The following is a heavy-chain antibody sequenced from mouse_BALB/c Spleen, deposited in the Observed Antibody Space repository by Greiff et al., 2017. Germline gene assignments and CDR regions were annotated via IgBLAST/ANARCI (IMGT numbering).Heavy chain of an antibody. J-gene: IGHJ3*01. D-gene: IGHD2-3*01. CDR1: GYTFTDYE. CDR2: IDPETGGT. V-gene: IGHV1-15*01. CDR3: TRDGAWFAY. Sequence: VKLQESGAELVRPGASVTLSCKASGYTFTDYEMHWVKQTPVHGLEWIGAIDPETGGTAYNQKFKGKATLTADKSSSTAYMELRSLTSEDSAVYYCTRDGAWFAYWGQGTLVTVSA.